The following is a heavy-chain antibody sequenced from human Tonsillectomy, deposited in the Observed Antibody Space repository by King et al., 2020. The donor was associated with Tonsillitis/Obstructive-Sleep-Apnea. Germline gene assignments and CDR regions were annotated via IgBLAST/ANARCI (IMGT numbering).Heavy chain of an antibody. D-gene: IGHD4-11*01. J-gene: IGHJ4*02. CDR2: INTNTGNP. V-gene: IGHV7-4-1*02. Sequence: QLVQSGSELKKSGASVKVSCKASAYTFTNYAMNWVRQAPGQRLEWMGWINTNTGNPTYAQGFTGRFVFSLDTSVSTAYLQINSLKAEDTAVYYCASASGSYSNYVFDYWGQGTLVTVSS. CDR3: ASASGSYSNYVFDY. CDR1: AYTFTNYA.